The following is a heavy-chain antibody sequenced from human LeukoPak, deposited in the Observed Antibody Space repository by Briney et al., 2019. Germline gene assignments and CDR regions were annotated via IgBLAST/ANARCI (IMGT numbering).Heavy chain of an antibody. CDR2: IYHSGST. CDR3: ARSPDDYGDYVRDY. Sequence: PSGTLSLTCAVSGGSISSINWWSWVRPPPGKGLEWIGEIYHSGSTNYNPSLKSRVTISVDKSKNQFSLKLSSVTAADTAVYYCARSPDDYGDYVRDYWGQGTLVTVSS. CDR1: GGSISSINW. J-gene: IGHJ4*02. V-gene: IGHV4-4*02. D-gene: IGHD4-17*01.